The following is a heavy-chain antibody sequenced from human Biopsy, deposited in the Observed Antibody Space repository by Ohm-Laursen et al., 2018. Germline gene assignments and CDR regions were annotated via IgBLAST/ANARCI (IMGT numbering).Heavy chain of an antibody. V-gene: IGHV4-59*01. J-gene: IGHJ3*01. CDR3: ARLYRLDDYWNDDPPDAFDV. D-gene: IGHD3-3*01. CDR1: GGSISSDY. Sequence: SETLSLTCTVSGGSISSDYWSWIRQSPGQGLEWIGYISNRGSTNYNPSLRGRVTISVDTSKNQFSLKLSSVTAADTAVFFCARLYRLDDYWNDDPPDAFDVWGQGTMVTVSS. CDR2: ISNRGST.